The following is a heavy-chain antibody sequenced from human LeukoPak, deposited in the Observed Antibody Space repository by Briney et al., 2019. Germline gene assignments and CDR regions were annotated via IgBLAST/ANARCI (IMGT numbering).Heavy chain of an antibody. Sequence: GGSLRLSCAASRFTFRSDAMSWVRQAPGRGLEWVSAISGRGGSTYYADSVKGRFTISRDNSKNTLYLQMNSLRAEDTAVYYCAKDQARSSTISIVVVPAAMGYWGQGTLVTVSS. CDR2: ISGRGGST. J-gene: IGHJ4*02. CDR1: RFTFRSDA. D-gene: IGHD2-2*01. V-gene: IGHV3-23*01. CDR3: AKDQARSSTISIVVVPAAMGY.